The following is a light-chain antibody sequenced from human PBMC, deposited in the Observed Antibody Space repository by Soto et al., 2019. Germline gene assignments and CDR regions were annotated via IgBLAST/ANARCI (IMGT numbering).Light chain of an antibody. J-gene: IGLJ2*01. CDR1: SSNIGAGYD. Sequence: QFVLTQPPSVSGAPGQRVTISCTGSSSNIGAGYDVHWYQQLPGTAPKLLIYGNNNRPSGVPDRFSGSKSGTSASLAITGLQAEDEADYYCQSYDSSLRGVFGGGTKVTVL. CDR2: GNN. CDR3: QSYDSSLRGV. V-gene: IGLV1-40*01.